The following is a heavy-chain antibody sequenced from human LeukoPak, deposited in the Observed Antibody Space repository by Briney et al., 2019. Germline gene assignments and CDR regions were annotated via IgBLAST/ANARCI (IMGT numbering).Heavy chain of an antibody. CDR3: AKGKASGWYIVDY. CDR2: IRYDGSIK. CDR1: GFTFNTYG. D-gene: IGHD6-19*01. Sequence: GGSLRLSCAASGFTFNTYGIHWVRQAPGKGLEWVAFIRYDGSIKYYADSVKGRFTISRDNSKNTLHLQMNSLRAEDTAVYYCAKGKASGWYIVDYWGQGTLVTVSS. V-gene: IGHV3-30*02. J-gene: IGHJ4*02.